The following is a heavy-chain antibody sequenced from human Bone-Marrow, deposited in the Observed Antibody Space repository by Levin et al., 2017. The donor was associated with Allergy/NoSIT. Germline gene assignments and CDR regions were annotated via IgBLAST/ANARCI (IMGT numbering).Heavy chain of an antibody. CDR2: IYSGGST. J-gene: IGHJ4*02. V-gene: IGHV3-53*01. CDR3: ARDSPYDILTGYYLSY. CDR1: GFTISSNY. Sequence: GGSLRLSCAASGFTISSNYMSWVRQAPGKGLEWVSVIYSGGSTYYADSVKGRFTISRDNSKNTLYLQMNSLRAEDTAVYYCARDSPYDILTGYYLSYWGQGTLVTVSS. D-gene: IGHD3-9*01.